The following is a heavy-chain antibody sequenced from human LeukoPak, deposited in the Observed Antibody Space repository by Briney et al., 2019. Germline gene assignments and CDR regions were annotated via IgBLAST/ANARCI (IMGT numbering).Heavy chain of an antibody. J-gene: IGHJ4*02. Sequence: PSQTLSLTCDISGDSVSGNIVAWNWIRQSPSRGLEWLGRTNYRSKWYNDCAVSVRGRITINPDTSKNRFSLQLDSVTPEDTAVYYCARGSSGSFDYWGQGTLVTVSS. CDR3: ARGSSGSFDY. CDR1: GDSVSGNIVA. D-gene: IGHD6-19*01. V-gene: IGHV6-1*01. CDR2: TNYRSKWYN.